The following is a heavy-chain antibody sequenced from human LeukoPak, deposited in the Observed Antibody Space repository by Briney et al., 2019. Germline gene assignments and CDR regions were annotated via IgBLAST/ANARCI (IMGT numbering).Heavy chain of an antibody. V-gene: IGHV3-66*02. D-gene: IGHD3-16*01. CDR3: AAGQTLWNYFDF. CDR2: LYTGGTT. Sequence: GGSLRLSCAASGFNVSNNHMIWVRRAPGKGPERVSVLYTGGTTYYADSVKGRFSISRDIYKNTVYLQMNSLRPGDTAVYHCAAGQTLWNYFDFWGHGTLVAVSS. J-gene: IGHJ4*01. CDR1: GFNVSNNH.